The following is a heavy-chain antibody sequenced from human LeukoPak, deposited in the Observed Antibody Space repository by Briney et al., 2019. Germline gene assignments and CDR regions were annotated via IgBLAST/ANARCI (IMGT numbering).Heavy chain of an antibody. D-gene: IGHD3-10*01. CDR1: GYAFSSHP. J-gene: IGHJ1*01. CDR3: ARGSSSQYFRF. V-gene: IGHV1-18*01. CDR2: ISAYSGNT. Sequence: ASVKVSCKASGYAFSSHPVSWVRQAPGQGLEWMGWISAYSGNTSYAQRFQGRVAMSTEASTNTAYMELTSLRSDDTAIYFCARGSSSQYFRFWGQGTLVTVSS.